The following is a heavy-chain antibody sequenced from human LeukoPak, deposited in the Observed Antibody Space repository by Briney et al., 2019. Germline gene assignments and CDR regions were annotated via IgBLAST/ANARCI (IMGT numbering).Heavy chain of an antibody. CDR3: AKAESPINRYNWNDKRRPYGMDV. Sequence: GGSLRLSCAASGFTFSSYGMHWVRQAPGKGLEWVAVISYDGSNKYYADSVKGRFNISRDNSKNTLYLQMNSLRAEDTAVYYCAKAESPINRYNWNDKRRPYGMDVWGQGTTVTVSS. CDR1: GFTFSSYG. V-gene: IGHV3-30*18. J-gene: IGHJ6*02. CDR2: ISYDGSNK. D-gene: IGHD1-20*01.